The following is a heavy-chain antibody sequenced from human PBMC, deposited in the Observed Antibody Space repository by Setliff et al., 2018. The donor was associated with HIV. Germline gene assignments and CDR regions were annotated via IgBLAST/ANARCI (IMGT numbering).Heavy chain of an antibody. CDR1: AYTFTSYG. D-gene: IGHD1-1*01. CDR3: ARMRVFLGTTGTRRVDAFDI. J-gene: IGHJ3*02. Sequence: VKVSCKASAYTFTSYGISRLRQAPGQGLEWMGWIGAYNGNTSYAQKLQGRVTMTTDTSTSTAYMELRSLRSDDTAVYFCARMRVFLGTTGTRRVDAFDIWGQGTMVTVSS. V-gene: IGHV1-18*01. CDR2: IGAYNGNT.